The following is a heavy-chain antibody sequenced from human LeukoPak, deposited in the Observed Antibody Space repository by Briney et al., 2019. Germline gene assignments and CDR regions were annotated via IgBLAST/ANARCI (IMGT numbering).Heavy chain of an antibody. J-gene: IGHJ4*02. CDR1: GYTFTGYY. V-gene: IGHV1-2*02. CDR3: APSIAAAGYFDY. Sequence: GSVKVSCKASGYTFTGYYMHWVRQAPGQGLEWMGWINPNSGGTNYAQKFQGRVTMTRDTSISTAYMELSRLRSDDTAVYYCAPSIAAAGYFDYWGQGTLVTVSS. D-gene: IGHD6-13*01. CDR2: INPNSGGT.